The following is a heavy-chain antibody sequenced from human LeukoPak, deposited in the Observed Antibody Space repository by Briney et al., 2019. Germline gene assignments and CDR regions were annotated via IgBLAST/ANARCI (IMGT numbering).Heavy chain of an antibody. J-gene: IGHJ4*02. CDR3: ACYGIAPPY. CDR1: GFTFSSYW. CDR2: VNNDGSST. D-gene: IGHD2-15*01. V-gene: IGHV3-74*01. Sequence: GGSLRLSCAASGFTFSSYWMHWVRQAPGKGLVWVSHVNNDGSSTSYADSVKGRFTISRDNAKNTLYLQMNSLRTEDTAVYYCACYGIAPPYWGQGTLVTVSS.